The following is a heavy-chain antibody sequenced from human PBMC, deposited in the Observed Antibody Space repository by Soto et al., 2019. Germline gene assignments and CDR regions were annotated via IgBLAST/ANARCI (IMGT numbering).Heavy chain of an antibody. CDR3: ARANWFDP. V-gene: IGHV1-18*01. Sequence: EASGTVYCKASGYTFTSYAISWLRQAPGQGLELMGWISAYNGNTDDAQKLQGRVTMTTDTSTSTAYLELRSLRSDDTAVYSCARANWFDPWGQGTLVTVSS. CDR1: GYTFTSYA. CDR2: ISAYNGNT. J-gene: IGHJ5*02.